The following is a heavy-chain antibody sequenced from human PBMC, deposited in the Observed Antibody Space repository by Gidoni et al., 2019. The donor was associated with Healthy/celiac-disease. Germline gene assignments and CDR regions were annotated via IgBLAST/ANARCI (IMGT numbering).Heavy chain of an antibody. J-gene: IGHJ6*03. D-gene: IGHD6-13*01. CDR1: GGSISSSSYY. CDR3: ARHIRSSSWYVDYMDV. V-gene: IGHV4-39*01. Sequence: QLQLQESGPGLVKPSETLSLTCTVSGGSISSSSYYWGWIRQPPGKGLEWIGSIYYSGSTYYNPSLKSRVTISVDTSKNQFSLKLSSVTAADTAVYYCARHIRSSSWYVDYMDVWGKGTTVTVSS. CDR2: IYYSGST.